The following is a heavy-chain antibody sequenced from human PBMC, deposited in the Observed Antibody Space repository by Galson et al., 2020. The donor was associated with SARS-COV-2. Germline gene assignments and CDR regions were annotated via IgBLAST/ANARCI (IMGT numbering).Heavy chain of an antibody. V-gene: IGHV3-30*04. Sequence: GESLKISCAASGFSFSNYVMHWVRQAPGKGPEWVAVISSDGSNIFYGDSLKGRFTISRDNSKSTLYLQMNGLRSDDTAVYYCARGGQWDLPSYFDSWGQGTLVTVSS. D-gene: IGHD1-26*01. J-gene: IGHJ4*02. CDR2: ISSDGSNI. CDR3: ARGGQWDLPSYFDS. CDR1: GFSFSNYV.